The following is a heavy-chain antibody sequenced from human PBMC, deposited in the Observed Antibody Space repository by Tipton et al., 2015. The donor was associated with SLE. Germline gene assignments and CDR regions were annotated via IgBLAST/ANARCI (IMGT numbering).Heavy chain of an antibody. J-gene: IGHJ4*02. D-gene: IGHD6-19*01. V-gene: IGHV3-30-3*01. CDR3: AKAIAVAGKRGRGFDY. CDR2: ISYDGSNK. Sequence: SLRLSCAASGFTFSSYAMHWVRQAPGKGLEWVAVISYDGSNKYYADSVKGRFTISRDNSKNTLYLQMNSLRAEDTAVYYCAKAIAVAGKRGRGFDYWGQGTPVTVSS. CDR1: GFTFSSYA.